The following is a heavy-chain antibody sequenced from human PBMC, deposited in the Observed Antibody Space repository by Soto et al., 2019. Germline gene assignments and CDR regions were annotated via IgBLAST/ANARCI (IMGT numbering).Heavy chain of an antibody. D-gene: IGHD2-21*02. J-gene: IGHJ6*02. CDR1: GFTFSSYW. Sequence: GGSLRLSCAASGFTFSSYWMSWVRQAPGKGLEWVANIKQDGSEKYYVDSVKGRFTISRDNAKNSLYLQMNSLRAEDTAVYYCARDSSGASVTPRDYYYYGMDVWGQGTTVTVSS. CDR3: ARDSSGASVTPRDYYYYGMDV. V-gene: IGHV3-7*05. CDR2: IKQDGSEK.